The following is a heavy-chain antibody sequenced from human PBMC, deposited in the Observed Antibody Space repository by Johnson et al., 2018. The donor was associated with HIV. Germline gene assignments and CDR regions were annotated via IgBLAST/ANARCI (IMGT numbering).Heavy chain of an antibody. CDR2: ISYDGSNK. CDR3: ARLEYSSVSPLLGAFDI. D-gene: IGHD6-6*01. V-gene: IGHV3-30-3*01. J-gene: IGHJ3*02. Sequence: QVQLVESGGGVVQPGRSLRLSCAASGFTFSSYAMHWVRQAPGKGLEWVAVISYDGSNKYYADSVKGRFTISRDNSKNTLYLQMNSLRAEDTAVYYCARLEYSSVSPLLGAFDIWGQGTMVTVSS. CDR1: GFTFSSYA.